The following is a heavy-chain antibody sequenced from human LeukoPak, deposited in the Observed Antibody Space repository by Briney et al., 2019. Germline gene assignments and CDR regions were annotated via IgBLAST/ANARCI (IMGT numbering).Heavy chain of an antibody. CDR1: GFTFSSYG. J-gene: IGHJ4*02. D-gene: IGHD6-13*01. V-gene: IGHV3-30*02. Sequence: GGSLRLSCAASGFTFSSYGLHWVRQAPGKGLEWVAFIRDDGSIKYYADSVKGRFTVSRDNAKNSLYLQMNSLRAEDTAVYYCARSSRGYSSSWNFDYWGQGTLVTVSS. CDR2: IRDDGSIK. CDR3: ARSSRGYSSSWNFDY.